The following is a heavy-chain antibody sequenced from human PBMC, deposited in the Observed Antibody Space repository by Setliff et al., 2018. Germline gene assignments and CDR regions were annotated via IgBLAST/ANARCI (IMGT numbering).Heavy chain of an antibody. D-gene: IGHD2-15*01. CDR1: GYIFSSYG. J-gene: IGHJ3*01. CDR3: AISTLSICSGGSCPNVFDV. V-gene: IGHV1-18*01. Sequence: ASVKVSCKASGYIFSSYGISWVRQAPGQGLQWMGWISSYNTDITNYAERFQGRITMTTDTSTSAAYMELRGLRSDDTAIYYCAISTLSICSGGSCPNVFDVWGPWTLVT. CDR2: ISSYNTDIT.